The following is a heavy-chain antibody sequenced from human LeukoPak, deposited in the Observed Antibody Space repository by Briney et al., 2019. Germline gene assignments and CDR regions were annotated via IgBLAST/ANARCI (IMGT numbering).Heavy chain of an antibody. CDR1: GYTFTYYY. V-gene: IGHV1-2*06. Sequence: ASVKVSCKASGYTFTYYYIHWLRQAPGQGLEWMGRINPNTGDTNYAQKFQGRVTMTRDTFITTAYMDLSGLRSDDTALNYCAITVVANAFDNWGQGTMITVSS. CDR3: AITVVANAFDN. J-gene: IGHJ3*02. D-gene: IGHD4-23*01. CDR2: INPNTGDT.